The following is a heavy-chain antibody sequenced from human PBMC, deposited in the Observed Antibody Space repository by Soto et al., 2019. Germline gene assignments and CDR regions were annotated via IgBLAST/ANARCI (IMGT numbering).Heavy chain of an antibody. Sequence: QVRLVESGGGVVQPGRSLRLSCTASGFSFSSYAMYWFRQPPGKGLEWVAVISHDGINKHYADSVKGRGTVSRDNSNHSLDLQLNSLRGEDTAMYCCARDMYSSDYFVKWFEPWGQGTLVTVSS. CDR3: ARDMYSSDYFVKWFEP. CDR1: GFSFSSYA. J-gene: IGHJ5*02. V-gene: IGHV3-30-3*01. CDR2: ISHDGINK. D-gene: IGHD6-19*01.